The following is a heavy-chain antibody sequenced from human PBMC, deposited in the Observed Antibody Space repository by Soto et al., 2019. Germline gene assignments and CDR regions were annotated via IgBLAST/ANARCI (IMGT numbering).Heavy chain of an antibody. CDR2: IYTSGST. CDR1: GVPISSCY. V-gene: IGHV4-4*07. D-gene: IGHD3-22*01. J-gene: IGHJ4*02. Sequence: QVQLQESGPGLVKPSETLSLTCTVSGVPISSCYGSWIRQPDGKGLEWIGRIYTSGSTNDNPSLKSRVTMSVDTSKNQFSLKLSSVADADTAVYYCAGYYYDSSGYYYGIDYWGQGTLVTVSS. CDR3: AGYYYDSSGYYYGIDY.